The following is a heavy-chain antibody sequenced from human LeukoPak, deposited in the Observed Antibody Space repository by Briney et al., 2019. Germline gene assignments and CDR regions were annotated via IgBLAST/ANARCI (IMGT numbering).Heavy chain of an antibody. Sequence: GGSLRLSCATSGFTFTNYWMTWVRQAPGKGLEWVANINQNGVEMYYVESVKGRFTISRDSGRNSLFLQMNDLRADDTAVYYCTKLKGWYGEGFFDYWGQGTLVTASS. CDR1: GFTFTNYW. D-gene: IGHD6-19*01. CDR3: TKLKGWYGEGFFDY. V-gene: IGHV3-7*03. CDR2: INQNGVEM. J-gene: IGHJ4*02.